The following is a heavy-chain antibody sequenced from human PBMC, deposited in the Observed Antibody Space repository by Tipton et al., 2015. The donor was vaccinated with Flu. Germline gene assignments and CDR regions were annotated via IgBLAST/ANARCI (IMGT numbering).Heavy chain of an antibody. CDR1: GFTFSSYW. J-gene: IGHJ4*02. Sequence: SLRLSCTTSGFTFSSYWMHWVRQAPGKGLVWVSRINSDGSSTSYADSVKGRFTISRDNAKNTLYLQMNSLRAEDTAVYYCARDGEIYYFDYWGQGTLVTVSP. CDR2: INSDGSST. V-gene: IGHV3-74*01. D-gene: IGHD7-27*01. CDR3: ARDGEIYYFDY.